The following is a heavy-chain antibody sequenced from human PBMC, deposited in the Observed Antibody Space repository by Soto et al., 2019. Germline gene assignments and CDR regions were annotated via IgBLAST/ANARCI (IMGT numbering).Heavy chain of an antibody. V-gene: IGHV4-59*01. CDR2: ISNTGNT. D-gene: IGHD2-2*01. Sequence: VQLQESGPRLVRPSETLSLSCTVSGGSISGYYWNWIRQPPGRGLEWIGYISNTGNTNYNPSLKGRGSISVDTSKNPVSLNLRDVTAEDTALYYCARDSAVGSSKRGFEYWGQGTLVTVSS. J-gene: IGHJ4*02. CDR3: ARDSAVGSSKRGFEY. CDR1: GGSISGYY.